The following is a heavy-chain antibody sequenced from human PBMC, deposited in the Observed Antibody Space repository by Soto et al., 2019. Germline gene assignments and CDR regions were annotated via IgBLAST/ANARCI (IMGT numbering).Heavy chain of an antibody. Sequence: QVQLVQSGAEVKQPGASVKVSCKASGYAFISYHITWVRQATGQGLEWMGWMNPNSGNSGFAQKFEGRITMTSNTSIRTAYMELSSLRSDDTAVYYCARGEYDFWSGYCDFWGQGTLVTVSS. D-gene: IGHD3-3*01. CDR2: MNPNSGNS. CDR3: ARGEYDFWSGYCDF. CDR1: GYAFISYH. J-gene: IGHJ4*02. V-gene: IGHV1-8*01.